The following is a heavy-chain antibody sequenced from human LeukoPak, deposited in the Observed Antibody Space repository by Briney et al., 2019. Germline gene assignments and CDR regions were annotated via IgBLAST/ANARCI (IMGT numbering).Heavy chain of an antibody. CDR2: ISSDGSRT. CDR1: GFIFSSFA. J-gene: IGHJ2*01. D-gene: IGHD2-8*01. CDR3: ASVLRGMLNWYFDL. V-gene: IGHV3-30*04. Sequence: PGRSLRLPCAASGFIFSSFAMHWVRQAPGKGLEWVAVISSDGSRTYYADSMEGRLTISRDNSKNTLYLQMNSVRAEDTAVYYCASVLRGMLNWYFDLWARGTLVTVSS.